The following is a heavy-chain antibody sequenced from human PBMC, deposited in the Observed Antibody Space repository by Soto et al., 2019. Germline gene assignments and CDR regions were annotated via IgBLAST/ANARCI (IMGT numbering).Heavy chain of an antibody. CDR1: GFTFSRYS. Sequence: PGGSLRLSCAASGFTFSRYSMNWVRQAPGKGLEWVSSISGSSSYIYYADSVKGRFTISRDNAKNSLYLQMNSLRAEDTAVYYCARSYDIVLMVYAFDAFDIWGQGTMVTVSS. CDR2: ISGSSSYI. V-gene: IGHV3-21*01. CDR3: ARSYDIVLMVYAFDAFDI. D-gene: IGHD2-8*01. J-gene: IGHJ3*02.